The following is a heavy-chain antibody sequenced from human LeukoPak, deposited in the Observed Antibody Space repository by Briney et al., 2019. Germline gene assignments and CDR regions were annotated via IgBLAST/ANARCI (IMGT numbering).Heavy chain of an antibody. J-gene: IGHJ4*02. Sequence: ASVKVSCKASGYTFTSYGISWVRQAPGQGLEWMGWISAYNGNTNYAQKLQGRVTMTTDTSTSTAYMELRSLRSDDTAVYSSARYKRGKGLYYSDSSGYLDYWGQGTLVTVSS. V-gene: IGHV1-18*01. D-gene: IGHD3-22*01. CDR2: ISAYNGNT. CDR3: ARYKRGKGLYYSDSSGYLDY. CDR1: GYTFTSYG.